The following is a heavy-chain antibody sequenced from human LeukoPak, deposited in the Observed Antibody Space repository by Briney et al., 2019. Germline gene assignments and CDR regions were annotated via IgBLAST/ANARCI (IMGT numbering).Heavy chain of an antibody. D-gene: IGHD3-22*01. CDR3: AKDAMIVVGPEDI. CDR2: ISGSSGST. J-gene: IGHJ3*02. CDR1: GFTFSSYA. V-gene: IGHV3-23*01. Sequence: GGSLRLSCAASGFTFSSYAMSWVRQAPGKGLEWVSAISGSSGSTYYADSVKGRFTISRDNSKNTLYLQMDSLRAEDTAVYYCAKDAMIVVGPEDIWGQGTMVTVSS.